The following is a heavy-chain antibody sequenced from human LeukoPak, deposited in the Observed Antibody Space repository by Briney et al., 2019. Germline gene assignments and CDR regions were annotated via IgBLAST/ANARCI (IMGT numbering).Heavy chain of an antibody. CDR2: INHSGDT. CDR1: GGAFSVYY. V-gene: IGHV4-34*01. D-gene: IGHD4-11*01. J-gene: IGHJ4*02. CDR3: ARGSRNYNNYEGADY. Sequence: PSETLSLTCAVYGGAFSVYYWSWIRQPPGKGLEWIGEINHSGDTKYNPSLKRRVSMSVDVSKDQFSLKLTSLTAADTAVYYCARGSRNYNNYEGADYWGQGTLVTVSS.